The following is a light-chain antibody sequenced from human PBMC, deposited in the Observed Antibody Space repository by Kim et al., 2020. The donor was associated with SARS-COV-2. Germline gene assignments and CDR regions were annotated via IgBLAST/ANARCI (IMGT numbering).Light chain of an antibody. CDR3: HQYAGAPWT. J-gene: IGKJ1*01. V-gene: IGKV3-20*01. Sequence: PRDRVTHSCGARHSISTNVVWTQHKPGQSRRLLIYGASSRATGIPDWFSGSGSGTDFTLTITGLEPEDYAVYYCHQYAGAPWTLGQGTKVDI. CDR1: HSISTN. CDR2: GAS.